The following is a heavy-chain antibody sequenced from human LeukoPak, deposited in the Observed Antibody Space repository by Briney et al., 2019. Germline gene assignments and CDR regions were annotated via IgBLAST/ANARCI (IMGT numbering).Heavy chain of an antibody. Sequence: GGSLRLSCAASGFTFSSYWMSWVRQTPGKGLEWEANIKQDGSEKYYVDSVKGRFTISRDNAKNSLYLQMNSLRAEDTAVYYCARGVPAATPDYYYYMDVWGKGTTVTVSS. D-gene: IGHD2-2*01. CDR1: GFTFSSYW. CDR3: ARGVPAATPDYYYYMDV. V-gene: IGHV3-7*01. CDR2: IKQDGSEK. J-gene: IGHJ6*03.